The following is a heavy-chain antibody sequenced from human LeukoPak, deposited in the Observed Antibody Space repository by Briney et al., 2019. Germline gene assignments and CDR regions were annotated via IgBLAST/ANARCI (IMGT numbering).Heavy chain of an antibody. CDR3: ARAYSSSWPYYYYYMDV. V-gene: IGHV1-8*03. CDR1: GYTFTSYD. J-gene: IGHJ6*03. D-gene: IGHD6-6*01. Sequence: GASVKVSCKASGYTFTSYDINWVRQATGQGLEWMGWMNPNSGNTGYAQKFQGRVTITRNTSISTAYMELSSLRSEDTAVYYCARAYSSSWPYYYYYMDVWGKGTTVTVSS. CDR2: MNPNSGNT.